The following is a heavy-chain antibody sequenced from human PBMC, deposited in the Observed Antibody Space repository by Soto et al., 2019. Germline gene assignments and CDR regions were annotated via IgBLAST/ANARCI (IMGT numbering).Heavy chain of an antibody. CDR2: RSADNGTP. CDR1: GYTFTSYG. D-gene: IGHD3-3*01. V-gene: IGHV1-18*01. Sequence: QVQLVQSGAEVKKPGASVKVSCKASGYTFTSYGMSWVRQALGQGLDWQGWRSADNGTPNYAQKLQGRVTMTTSTSTSTAYMELRSLRSDYTDVYYWARGAPAKNSWSYYDFWSGSVRYYYMDVWGKGTTVTVSS. CDR3: ARGAPAKNSWSYYDFWSGSVRYYYMDV. J-gene: IGHJ6*03.